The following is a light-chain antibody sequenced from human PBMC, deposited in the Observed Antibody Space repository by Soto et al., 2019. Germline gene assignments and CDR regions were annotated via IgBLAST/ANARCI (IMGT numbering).Light chain of an antibody. CDR2: DVS. J-gene: IGKJ4*01. CDR1: QSVTSF. Sequence: EIVLTQSPVTLSLSPGERATLSCRASQSVTSFLAWYQQKPGQAPRLLIYDVSQMATGIPARFSGSGSGTDFTLTISSLEPEDFAVYYCQQRSNWPLTFGGGTKVEIK. V-gene: IGKV3-11*01. CDR3: QQRSNWPLT.